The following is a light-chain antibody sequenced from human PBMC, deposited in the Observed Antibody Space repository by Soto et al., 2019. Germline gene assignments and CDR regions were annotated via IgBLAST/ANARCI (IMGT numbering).Light chain of an antibody. J-gene: IGKJ1*01. V-gene: IGKV1-5*03. Sequence: DIHMTQSPSTLSASVGDRVTITCRASHSIGDSLAWYQQKPGKAPYLLIYKASTLKSGVPSRFSGSGSGTEFTLTISSLQPDDFATYYCQHYNSYSEAFGQGTKVDIK. CDR2: KAS. CDR3: QHYNSYSEA. CDR1: HSIGDS.